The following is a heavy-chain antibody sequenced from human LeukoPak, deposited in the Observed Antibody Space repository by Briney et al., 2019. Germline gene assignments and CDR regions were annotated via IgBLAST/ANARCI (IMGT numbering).Heavy chain of an antibody. CDR2: INHSGST. CDR3: TRRRNYLSHFDY. J-gene: IGHJ4*02. V-gene: IGHV4-34*01. CDR1: GGSFSGYY. D-gene: IGHD1-7*01. Sequence: SETLSLTCTVYGGSFSGYYRSWIRQPPGKGLEWIGEINHSGSTNYNPSLKSRVTISVDTSKNQFSLKLSSVTAADTAVYYCTRRRNYLSHFDYWGQGTLVTVSS.